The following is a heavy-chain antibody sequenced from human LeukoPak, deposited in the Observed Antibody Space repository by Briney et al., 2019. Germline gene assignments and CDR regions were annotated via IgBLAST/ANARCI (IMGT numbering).Heavy chain of an antibody. CDR2: IWYDGSNK. V-gene: IGHV3-33*06. CDR1: GFIFSTYG. D-gene: IGHD2-2*01. CDR3: AKAVGYCSSASCYDYYYMDV. J-gene: IGHJ6*03. Sequence: GGSLRLSCAASGFIFSTYGMHWVRQAPGKGLEWVAVIWYDGSNKYYADSVKGRFTISRDNSKNTLYLQMNSLRAEDTAVYYCAKAVGYCSSASCYDYYYMDVWGKGTTVTVSS.